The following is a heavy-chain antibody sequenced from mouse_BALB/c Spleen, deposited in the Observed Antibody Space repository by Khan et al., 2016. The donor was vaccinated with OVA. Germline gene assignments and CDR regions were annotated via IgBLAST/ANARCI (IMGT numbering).Heavy chain of an antibody. D-gene: IGHD1-1*01. J-gene: IGHJ2*01. Sequence: VQLQESGSGLVAPSQSLSITCTVSGFSLTDYGVSWIRQPPGKGLEWLGAIWGGGSTYYNSALKSRLSISKDNSKSQVFLKMNSPQIDDTAMYYCAREDYGSSSFDYWGQGTTLTVSS. CDR2: IWGGGST. CDR3: AREDYGSSSFDY. V-gene: IGHV2-6-5*01. CDR1: GFSLTDYG.